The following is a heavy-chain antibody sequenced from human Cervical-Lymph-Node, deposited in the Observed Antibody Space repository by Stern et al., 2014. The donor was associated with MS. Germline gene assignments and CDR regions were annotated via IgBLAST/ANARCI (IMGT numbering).Heavy chain of an antibody. Sequence: QVQLQQWGAGLLKPSETLSLTCAVYGGSFSGYYWSWIRQPPGKGLEWIGEINHSGSTNYNPSLKSRVTISVDTSKNQFSLKLSSVTAADTAVYYCARGQAAAGMGYWGQGTLVTVSS. CDR1: GGSFSGYY. CDR3: ARGQAAAGMGY. J-gene: IGHJ4*02. CDR2: INHSGST. D-gene: IGHD6-13*01. V-gene: IGHV4-34*01.